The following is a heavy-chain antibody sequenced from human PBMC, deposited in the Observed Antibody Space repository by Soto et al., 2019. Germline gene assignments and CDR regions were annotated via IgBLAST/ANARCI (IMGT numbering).Heavy chain of an antibody. D-gene: IGHD6-19*01. CDR1: GGSISSISHY. Sequence: TSETLSLTCTVPGGSISSISHYWGWIRQPPGTGLEWVGSIYYSGSTNYNPSLKSRVTISVDTSNSQFSLELSSVTAADTAVYYCARGLITGSHYSGGWYYFDSWGQGTQVTVSS. CDR3: ARGLITGSHYSGGWYYFDS. CDR2: IYYSGST. V-gene: IGHV4-39*07. J-gene: IGHJ4*02.